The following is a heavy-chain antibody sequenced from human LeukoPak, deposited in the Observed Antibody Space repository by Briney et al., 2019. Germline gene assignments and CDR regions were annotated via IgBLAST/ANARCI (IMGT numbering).Heavy chain of an antibody. V-gene: IGHV1-3*01. Sequence: ASVKVSGKASGYTFTSYAMHWVRQAPGQRLEWMGWINAGNGNTKYSQKFQGRVTITRDTSASTAYMELSSLRSEDTAVYYCARDGWIQLWLQPLDYWGQGTLVTVSS. CDR2: INAGNGNT. CDR1: GYTFTSYA. D-gene: IGHD5-18*01. J-gene: IGHJ4*02. CDR3: ARDGWIQLWLQPLDY.